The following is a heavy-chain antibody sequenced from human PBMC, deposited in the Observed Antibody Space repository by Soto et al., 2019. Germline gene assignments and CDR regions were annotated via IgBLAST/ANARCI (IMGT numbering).Heavy chain of an antibody. V-gene: IGHV1-18*01. CDR3: AIYRNGAFGELFVDYFDY. Sequence: QVQLVQSGAEVKKPGASVKVSCKASGYTFTSYGISWVRQAPGQGLEWMGWIRAYNVNTNYAQKLQGRVTMTTDTSTRTVYMELRSLRADDTAVYYCAIYRNGAFGELFVDYFDYWGQGTLVTVSS. D-gene: IGHD3-10*01. CDR1: GYTFTSYG. CDR2: IRAYNVNT. J-gene: IGHJ4*02.